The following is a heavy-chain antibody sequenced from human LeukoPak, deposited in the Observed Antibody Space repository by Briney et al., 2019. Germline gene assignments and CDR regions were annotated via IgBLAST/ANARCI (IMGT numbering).Heavy chain of an antibody. CDR2: IRPDGRET. D-gene: IGHD6-13*01. CDR1: GFTFTNHW. CDR3: ARDGFVGAADY. J-gene: IGHJ4*02. Sequence: PGGSLRLSCAASGFTFTNHWMHWVRQAPGKGLVWVSRIRPDGRETNHADSVKGRFTISRDNAKNTLYLQMNSLRVEDTAVFYCARDGFVGAADYWGQGTLVTVSS. V-gene: IGHV3-74*01.